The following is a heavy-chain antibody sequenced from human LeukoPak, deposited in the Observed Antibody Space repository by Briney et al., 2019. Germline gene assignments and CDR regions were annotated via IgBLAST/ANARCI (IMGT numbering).Heavy chain of an antibody. CDR3: TREGCSSTSCTLLDY. J-gene: IGHJ4*02. CDR2: ISSSSSYI. CDR1: GFTFSTYS. D-gene: IGHD2-2*01. V-gene: IGHV3-21*01. Sequence: GGSLRLSCAASGFTFSTYSMNWVRQAPGKGLEWVSSISSSSSYIYYADSVKGRFTISRDNAKNSLYLQMNSLRAEDTAVYYRTREGCSSTSCTLLDYWGQGTLVTISS.